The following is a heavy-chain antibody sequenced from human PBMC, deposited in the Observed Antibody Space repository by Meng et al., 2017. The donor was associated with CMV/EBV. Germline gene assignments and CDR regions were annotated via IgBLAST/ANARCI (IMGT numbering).Heavy chain of an antibody. CDR2: IYTSGST. V-gene: IGHV4-4*07. CDR1: GGSISSYY. CDR3: ARHGDTAMVVGINY. J-gene: IGHJ4*02. D-gene: IGHD5-18*01. Sequence: VRFQGLGPGLVSPSGTPSLTCPVSGGSISSYYWSWIRQPAGKGLEWIGRIYTSGSTNYNPSLKSRVTMSVDTSKNQFSLKLSSVTAADTAVYYCARHGDTAMVVGINYWGQGTLVTVSS.